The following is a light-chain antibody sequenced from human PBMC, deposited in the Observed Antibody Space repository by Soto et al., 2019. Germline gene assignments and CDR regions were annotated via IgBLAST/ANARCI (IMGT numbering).Light chain of an antibody. V-gene: IGKV4-1*01. CDR3: QQYYTTPWT. Sequence: DIVMTQSPDSLAVSLVERATINCKSSQSVLYSSNNKNYFAWYQQKPGQPPKALIYWASTREAGVPDRFSGSGSETDFTLTISSLQAEDVAVYYCQQYYTTPWTFGQGTKVEIK. J-gene: IGKJ1*01. CDR1: QSVLYSSNNKNY. CDR2: WAS.